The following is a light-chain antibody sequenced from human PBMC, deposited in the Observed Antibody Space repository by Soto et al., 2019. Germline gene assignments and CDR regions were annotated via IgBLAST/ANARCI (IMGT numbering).Light chain of an antibody. J-gene: IGLJ2*01. V-gene: IGLV2-8*01. CDR3: SSYAGSNRVV. CDR1: SSDGGVDNY. Sequence: QSALTQPPSASGSPGQSVTISCAGTSSDGGVDNYVSWYQQRPGKAPQLIIYEVRKRPSGVPDRFSGSKSGNMASLTVSGLQAEDEGSYFCSSYAGSNRVVFGGGTKVTVL. CDR2: EVR.